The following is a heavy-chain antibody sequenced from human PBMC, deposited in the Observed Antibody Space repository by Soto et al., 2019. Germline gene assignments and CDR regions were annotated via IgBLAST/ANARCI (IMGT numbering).Heavy chain of an antibody. V-gene: IGHV1-18*01. CDR1: GYTFTSYG. J-gene: IGHJ6*03. CDR3: ARKSYDIVVVPAAYREVSSYSYMDT. CDR2: ISAYNGNT. Sequence: GASVKVSCKASGYTFTSYGISWVRQAPGQGLEWMGWISAYNGNTNYAQKLQGRVTMTTDTSTSTAYMELRSLRSDDTAVYYCARKSYDIVVVPAAYREVSSYSYMDTWAIGTTLTISS. D-gene: IGHD2-2*01.